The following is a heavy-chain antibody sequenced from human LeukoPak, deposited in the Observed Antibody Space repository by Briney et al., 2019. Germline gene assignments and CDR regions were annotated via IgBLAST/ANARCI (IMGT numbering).Heavy chain of an antibody. Sequence: PGRSLRLSCAASGFTFNNYAMHWVRQAPGKGLEWVAVISHDESNKYYGDSVKGRFTISRDNSKNTLYLQMNSLRAEDTAVYYCVRTTAVITSVDYWGQGTLVTASS. CDR3: VRTTAVITSVDY. CDR2: ISHDESNK. V-gene: IGHV3-30-3*01. J-gene: IGHJ4*02. CDR1: GFTFNNYA. D-gene: IGHD2-21*02.